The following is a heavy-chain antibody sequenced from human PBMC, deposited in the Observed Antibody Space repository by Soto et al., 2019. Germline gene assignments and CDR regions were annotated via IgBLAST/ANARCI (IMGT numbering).Heavy chain of an antibody. CDR1: GFTFSSYG. CDR2: ISYDGSNK. CDR3: ASHSSG. V-gene: IGHV3-30*03. J-gene: IGHJ4*02. D-gene: IGHD6-19*01. Sequence: ESGGGVVQPGRSLRLSCAASGFTFSSYGMHWVRQAPGKGLEWVAVISYDGSNKYYADSVKGRFTISRDNSKNTLYLQMNSLRAEDTAVYYCASHSSGCGQGTLVTVSS.